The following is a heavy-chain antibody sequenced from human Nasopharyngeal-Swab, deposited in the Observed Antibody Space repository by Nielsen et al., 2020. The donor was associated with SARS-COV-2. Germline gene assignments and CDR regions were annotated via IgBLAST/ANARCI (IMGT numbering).Heavy chain of an antibody. CDR2: IYPGDSDT. J-gene: IGHJ5*02. CDR3: ARVFVVVPAAIGLSGWFDP. D-gene: IGHD2-2*01. Sequence: GESLKISCKGSGYSFTSYWIGWVRQMPGKGLEWMGIIYPGDSDTRYSPSFQGQVTISADKSISTAYQQWSSLKASDTAMYYCARVFVVVPAAIGLSGWFDPWGQGTLVTVSS. CDR1: GYSFTSYW. V-gene: IGHV5-51*01.